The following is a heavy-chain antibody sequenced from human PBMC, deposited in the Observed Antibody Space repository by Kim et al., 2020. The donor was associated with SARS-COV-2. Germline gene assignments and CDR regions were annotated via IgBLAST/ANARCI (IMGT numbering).Heavy chain of an antibody. D-gene: IGHD4-17*01. CDR3: ATTTVFDYYYGMDV. Sequence: SETLSLTCTVSGGSISSSSYYWGWIRQPPGKGLEWIGSIYYSGSTYYNPSLKSRVTISVDTSKNQFSLKLSSVTAADTAVYYCATTTVFDYYYGMDVWGQGTTVTVSS. CDR1: GGSISSSSYY. CDR2: IYYSGST. V-gene: IGHV4-39*01. J-gene: IGHJ6*02.